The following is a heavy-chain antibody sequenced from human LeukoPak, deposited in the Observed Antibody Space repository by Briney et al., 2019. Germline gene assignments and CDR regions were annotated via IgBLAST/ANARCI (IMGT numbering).Heavy chain of an antibody. J-gene: IGHJ4*02. Sequence: SETLSLTCTVSGGSISSYYWSWIRQPPGKGLEWIGYIYHSGSTNYNPSLKSRITISVDTSKNQFSLKLSSVTAADTAVYYCATWGIAVAGTFDYWGQGTLVTVST. D-gene: IGHD6-19*01. CDR2: IYHSGST. CDR1: GGSISSYY. CDR3: ATWGIAVAGTFDY. V-gene: IGHV4-59*01.